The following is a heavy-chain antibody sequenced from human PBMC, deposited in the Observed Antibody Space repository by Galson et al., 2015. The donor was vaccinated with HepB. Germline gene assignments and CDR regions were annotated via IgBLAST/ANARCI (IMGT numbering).Heavy chain of an antibody. Sequence: SLRLSCAASGFNFNSYAMHWVRQAPGKGLEYLSGISNNGVGTHYADSVKGRFTISRDNFKKNLNLQMSSLRTEDTALYYCVKEDILAGFLVGNFHVWGQGTMVTVSS. CDR3: VKEDILAGFLVGNFHV. D-gene: IGHD3-9*01. J-gene: IGHJ3*01. CDR1: GFNFNSYA. V-gene: IGHV3-64D*06. CDR2: ISNNGVGT.